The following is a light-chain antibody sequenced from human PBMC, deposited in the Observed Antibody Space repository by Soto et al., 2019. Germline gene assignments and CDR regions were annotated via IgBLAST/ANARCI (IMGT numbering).Light chain of an antibody. J-gene: IGKJ5*01. CDR1: QSVSSSY. CDR2: GAS. V-gene: IGKV3-20*01. CDR3: QHYGSSPFT. Sequence: EIVLTQSPGTLSLSPGERATLSCRASQSVSSSYLAWYQQNPGQAPRLLIYGASSRATGIPDRFSGSGSGTDFTLSISRLEPEDFVVYYCQHYGSSPFTFGQGTRLEIK.